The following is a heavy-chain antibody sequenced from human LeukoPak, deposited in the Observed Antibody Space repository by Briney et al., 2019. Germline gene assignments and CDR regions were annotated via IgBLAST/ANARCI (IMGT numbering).Heavy chain of an antibody. Sequence: GGSLRLSCAASGFTFSDYYMSWIRQAPGKGLEWVSYISRSGSTIYYADSVKGRFTISRDNSKNTLYLQMNSLRAEDTAVYYCARRAGAYSHPYDYWGQGTLVTVSS. J-gene: IGHJ4*02. CDR2: ISRSGSTI. CDR1: GFTFSDYY. CDR3: ARRAGAYSHPYDY. D-gene: IGHD4/OR15-4a*01. V-gene: IGHV3-11*01.